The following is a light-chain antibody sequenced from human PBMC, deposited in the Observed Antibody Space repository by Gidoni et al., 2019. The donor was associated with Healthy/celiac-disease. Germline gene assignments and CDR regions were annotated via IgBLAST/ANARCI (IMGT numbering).Light chain of an antibody. CDR3: CSYAGSYTWV. CDR1: SSDVGGYNY. J-gene: IGLJ3*02. V-gene: IGLV2-11*01. Sequence: QSALTQPRSVSGSTGQSVTISCTGTSSDVGGYNYVSWYQQHPGKAPKLMIYDVGKRPSGVPDRFSGSKSGNTASLTISGLQAEDEADYYCCSYAGSYTWVFGGGTKVTVL. CDR2: DVG.